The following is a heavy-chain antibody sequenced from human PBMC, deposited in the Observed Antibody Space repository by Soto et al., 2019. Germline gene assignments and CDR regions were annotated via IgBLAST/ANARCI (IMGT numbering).Heavy chain of an antibody. J-gene: IGHJ5*01. Sequence: PSETLSLTCTVSGVAVSSGSYYWSWIRQPPGKGLEWIGYIYYSVSTNYNPSLKSRVTISVDTSKNQYSLKLSSVTAAETAVYFCARGRLGRNKRGYYIRTSCHRMFDPWGQGTLVTVSS. CDR2: IYYSVST. CDR3: ARGRLGRNKRGYYIRTSCHRMFDP. V-gene: IGHV4-61*01. D-gene: IGHD2-2*01. CDR1: GVAVSSGSYY.